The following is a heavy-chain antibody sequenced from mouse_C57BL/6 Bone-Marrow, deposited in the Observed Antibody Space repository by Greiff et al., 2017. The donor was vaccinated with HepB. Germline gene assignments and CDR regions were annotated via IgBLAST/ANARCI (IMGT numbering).Heavy chain of an antibody. CDR1: GFTFSSYG. V-gene: IGHV5-6*01. J-gene: IGHJ4*01. CDR3: ARHEYYYAMDY. Sequence: DVHLVESGGDLVKPGGSLKLSCAASGFTFSSYGMSWVRQTPDKRLEWVATISSGGSYTYYPDSVKGRFTISRDNAKNTLYLQMSSLKSEDTAMYYCARHEYYYAMDYWGQGTSVTVSS. CDR2: ISSGGSYT.